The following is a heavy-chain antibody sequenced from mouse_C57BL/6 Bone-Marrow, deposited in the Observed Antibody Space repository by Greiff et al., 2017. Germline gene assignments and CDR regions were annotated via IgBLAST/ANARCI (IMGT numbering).Heavy chain of an antibody. CDR2: IYPRSGNT. CDR3: ARGWLLRYFDV. J-gene: IGHJ1*03. CDR1: GYTFTSYG. Sequence: VQLQESGAELARPGASVKLSCKASGYTFTSYGISWVKQRTGQGLEWIGEIYPRSGNTYYNEKFKGKATLTVDKSSSTAYMQLSSLTSEDSAVYYCARGWLLRYFDVWGTGTTVTVSS. D-gene: IGHD2-3*01. V-gene: IGHV1-81*01.